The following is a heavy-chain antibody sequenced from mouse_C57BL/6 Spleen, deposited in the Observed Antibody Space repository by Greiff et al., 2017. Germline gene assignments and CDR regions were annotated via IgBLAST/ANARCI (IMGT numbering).Heavy chain of an antibody. CDR3: EVTGYYGSSGWYFDV. J-gene: IGHJ1*03. D-gene: IGHD1-1*01. Sequence: EVQLVESGGGLVKPGGSLKLSCAASGFTFSSYAMSWVRQTPEKRLEWVATISDGGSYTYYPDNVKGRFTISRDNAKNNLYLQLSHLKSEDTAMYYCEVTGYYGSSGWYFDVWGTGTTVTVSS. CDR2: ISDGGSYT. CDR1: GFTFSSYA. V-gene: IGHV5-4*01.